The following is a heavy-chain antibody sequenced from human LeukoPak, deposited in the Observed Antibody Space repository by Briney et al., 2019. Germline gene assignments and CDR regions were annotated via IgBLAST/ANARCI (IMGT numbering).Heavy chain of an antibody. J-gene: IGHJ3*02. CDR3: AKGVKGRFLEWLSQDDAFDI. CDR1: GFTFSSYA. V-gene: IGHV3-23*01. CDR2: ISGSGGST. D-gene: IGHD3-3*01. Sequence: GGSLRLSCAASGFTFSSYAMSWVRQAPGKGLEWVSAISGSGGSTYYADSVKGRFTISRDNSKNTLYLQMNSLRAEDTAVYYCAKGVKGRFLEWLSQDDAFDIWGQGTMVTVSS.